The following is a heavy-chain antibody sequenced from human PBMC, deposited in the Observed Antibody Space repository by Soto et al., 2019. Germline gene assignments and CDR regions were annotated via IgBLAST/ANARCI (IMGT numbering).Heavy chain of an antibody. V-gene: IGHV2-70*01. CDR2: IDWDDDK. J-gene: IGHJ6*02. D-gene: IGHD3-22*01. Sequence: SGPTLVNPTQTLPLTCPFSGFSLCTSGMCVSWIRQPPGKALEWLALIDWDDDKYYSTSLKTRLTISKDTSKNQVVLTMTNMDPVDTATYYCARSDSSGYYRRSAGMDVWGQGTTVTVSS. CDR3: ARSDSSGYYRRSAGMDV. CDR1: GFSLCTSGMC.